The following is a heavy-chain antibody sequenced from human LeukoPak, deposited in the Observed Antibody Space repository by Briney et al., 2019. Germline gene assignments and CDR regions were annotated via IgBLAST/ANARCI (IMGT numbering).Heavy chain of an antibody. V-gene: IGHV4-31*03. Sequence: PSQTLSLTCTVSGGSISSGGYYWSWIRQHPGKGLEWIGYIYYSGSTYYNASLKSRLTISVDTSKNQFSLKLSSVTAADTAVYYCARVSGSYYVVDYCGQGTLVTVSS. CDR2: IYYSGST. CDR3: ARVSGSYYVVDY. J-gene: IGHJ4*02. D-gene: IGHD1-26*01. CDR1: GGSISSGGYY.